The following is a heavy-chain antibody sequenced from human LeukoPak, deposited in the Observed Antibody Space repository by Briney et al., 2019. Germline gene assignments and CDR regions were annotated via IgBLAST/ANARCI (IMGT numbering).Heavy chain of an antibody. Sequence: SVNVSCKASGGSFNNYGVSWLRQAPGQGLEWMGRIIPMFGTTIYAEKVQGRVTISADKSTDTAYVEVSRLSSDDTAVYYCATDLQSDFWTGYYWDFWGQGTLVTVSS. D-gene: IGHD3/OR15-3a*01. CDR2: IIPMFGTT. J-gene: IGHJ4*02. CDR3: ATDLQSDFWTGYYWDF. CDR1: GGSFNNYG. V-gene: IGHV1-69*06.